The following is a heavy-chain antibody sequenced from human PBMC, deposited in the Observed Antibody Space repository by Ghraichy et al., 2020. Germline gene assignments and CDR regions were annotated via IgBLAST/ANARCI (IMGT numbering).Heavy chain of an antibody. J-gene: IGHJ4*02. D-gene: IGHD3-10*01. Sequence: GGSLRLSCAASGFTFSSYNMNWVRQAPGKGLEWVSSISSTTSYIYYADSVKGRFTISRDNAKNSLYLQMNSLRAEDTAVYYCARARFGVAGVDYWGQGTLVTVSS. V-gene: IGHV3-21*01. CDR3: ARARFGVAGVDY. CDR1: GFTFSSYN. CDR2: ISSTTSYI.